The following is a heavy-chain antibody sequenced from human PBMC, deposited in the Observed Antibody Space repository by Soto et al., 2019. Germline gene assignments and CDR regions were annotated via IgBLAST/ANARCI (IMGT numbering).Heavy chain of an antibody. D-gene: IGHD5-18*01. CDR1: GFTFSSYG. CDR3: ARELRGYSYFAYYGMDV. V-gene: IGHV3-33*01. CDR2: IWYDGSNK. Sequence: QVQLVESGGGVVQPGRSLRLSCAASGFTFSSYGMHWVRQAPGKGLEWVAVIWYDGSNKYYADSVKGRFTISRDNSKNTLYLQTNSLRAEDTAVYYCARELRGYSYFAYYGMDVWGQGTTVTVSS. J-gene: IGHJ6*02.